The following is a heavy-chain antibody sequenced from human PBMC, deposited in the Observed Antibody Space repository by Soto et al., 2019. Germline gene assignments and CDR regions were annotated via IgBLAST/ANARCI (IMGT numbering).Heavy chain of an antibody. CDR1: GGSISSYY. CDR3: ARAYGDYGRGYYYYGMDV. CDR2: IYYSGST. Sequence: SETLSLTCTVSGGSISSYYWSWIRQPPGKGLEWIGYIYYSGSTNYNPSLKSRVTISVDTSKNQFSLKLSSVTAADTAVYYCARAYGDYGRGYYYYGMDVWGQGTTVTVSS. J-gene: IGHJ6*02. V-gene: IGHV4-59*01. D-gene: IGHD4-17*01.